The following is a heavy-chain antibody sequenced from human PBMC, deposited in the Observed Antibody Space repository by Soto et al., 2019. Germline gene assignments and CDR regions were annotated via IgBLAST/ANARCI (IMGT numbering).Heavy chain of an antibody. Sequence: PGESLKISCAASGFTFSSYAMIWVRQAPGKGLEWVSAISGSGGSTYYADSVKGRFTISRDNSKNTLYLQMNSLRAEDTAVYYCAKLHPDSSSSPYWGQGTLVTVSS. CDR3: AKLHPDSSSSPY. V-gene: IGHV3-23*01. CDR1: GFTFSSYA. D-gene: IGHD6-6*01. J-gene: IGHJ4*02. CDR2: ISGSGGST.